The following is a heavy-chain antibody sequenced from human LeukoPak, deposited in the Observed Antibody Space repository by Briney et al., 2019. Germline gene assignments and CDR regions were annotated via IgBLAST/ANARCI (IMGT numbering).Heavy chain of an antibody. D-gene: IGHD3-10*01. CDR1: GYTFTSYA. Sequence: GASVKVSCKASGYTFTSYAMHWVRQAPGQRLEWMGWINAGNGNTKYSQKFQGRVTMTRNTSISTAYMELSSLRSEDTAVYYCARDRHDRDWFDPWGQGTLVTVSS. J-gene: IGHJ5*02. V-gene: IGHV1-3*01. CDR2: INAGNGNT. CDR3: ARDRHDRDWFDP.